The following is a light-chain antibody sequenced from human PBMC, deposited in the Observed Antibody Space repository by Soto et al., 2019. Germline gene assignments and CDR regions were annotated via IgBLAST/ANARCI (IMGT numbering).Light chain of an antibody. CDR2: DAS. CDR1: QTVRNNY. J-gene: IGKJ4*01. V-gene: IGKV3-20*01. Sequence: EFVLTQSPGTLSLSPGERATLSCRASQTVRNNYLAWYQQKPGQAPRLLIYDASSRATGIQDRFSGGGSGTDFTLTIRRLEPEDFAVYYCQQLSSYPLTFGGGTKVEIK. CDR3: QQLSSYPLT.